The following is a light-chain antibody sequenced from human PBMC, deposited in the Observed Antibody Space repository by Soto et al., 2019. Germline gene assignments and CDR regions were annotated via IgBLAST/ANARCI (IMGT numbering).Light chain of an antibody. CDR3: SSYAGSMNLI. CDR1: SSDVGGHNH. CDR2: EVT. J-gene: IGLJ2*01. Sequence: QSALTKPPSASGSPGQSVTISCTGSSSDVGGHNHVSWYQQHPGKAPKLMIYEVTKRPSGVSDRFSGSKSVNTASLTVSGLQAEDEADYYCSSYAGSMNLIFGGGTKLTVL. V-gene: IGLV2-8*01.